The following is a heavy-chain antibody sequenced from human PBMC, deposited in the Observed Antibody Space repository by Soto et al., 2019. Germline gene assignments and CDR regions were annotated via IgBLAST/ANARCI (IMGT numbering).Heavy chain of an antibody. J-gene: IGHJ6*02. D-gene: IGHD6-19*01. CDR3: AKVLAVAGRPQPYYYGMDV. V-gene: IGHV3-23*01. CDR1: GFTFSSYA. CDR2: FSGSGIGT. Sequence: GGSLRLSCTASGFTFSSYAMNWVRQAPGKGLDWVSGFSGSGIGTYYADSVKGRFTISRDNSKNTLYLQMNSLRAEDTAVYYCAKVLAVAGRPQPYYYGMDVWGQGTTVTVSS.